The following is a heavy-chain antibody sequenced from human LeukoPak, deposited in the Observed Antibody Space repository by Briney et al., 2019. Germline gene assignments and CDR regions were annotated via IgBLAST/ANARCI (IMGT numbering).Heavy chain of an antibody. Sequence: GESLKISCKGSGYSFTSYWIGWVRRMPGKGMEWMGIIYPGDSDTRYSPSIQGQVTISADKSISTAYLQWSSLKASDTAMYYCARPAGQHQFDYWGQGTLVTVSS. D-gene: IGHD6-13*01. CDR2: IYPGDSDT. V-gene: IGHV5-51*01. CDR3: ARPAGQHQFDY. J-gene: IGHJ4*02. CDR1: GYSFTSYW.